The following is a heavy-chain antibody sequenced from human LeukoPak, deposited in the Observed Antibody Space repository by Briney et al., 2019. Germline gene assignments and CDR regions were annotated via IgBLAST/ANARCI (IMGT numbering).Heavy chain of an antibody. CDR1: GFTLSSYV. CDR3: AKGYDDILTGLDY. V-gene: IGHV3-23*01. CDR2: ISGSGGST. Sequence: GGSLRLSCAASGFTLSSYVMTWVRQAPGKGLECVSGISGSGGSTYYADSVKGRFTISRDISKNTLYLQMNSLRAEDTAVYYCAKGYDDILTGLDYWGQGTLVTVSS. D-gene: IGHD3-9*01. J-gene: IGHJ4*02.